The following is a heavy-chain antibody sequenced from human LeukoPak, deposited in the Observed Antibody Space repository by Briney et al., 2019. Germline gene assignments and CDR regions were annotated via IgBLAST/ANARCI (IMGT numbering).Heavy chain of an antibody. J-gene: IGHJ4*02. V-gene: IGHV4-39*01. CDR2: IYYSGST. CDR1: GGSISSSSYY. Sequence: KTSETLSLTCTVSGGSISSSSYYWGWIRQPPGKGLEWIGSIYYSGSTYYNPSLKSRVTISVDTSKNQFSLTLSSVTAADTAVYYCARRLVGATAPFDYWGQGTLVTVSS. D-gene: IGHD1-26*01. CDR3: ARRLVGATAPFDY.